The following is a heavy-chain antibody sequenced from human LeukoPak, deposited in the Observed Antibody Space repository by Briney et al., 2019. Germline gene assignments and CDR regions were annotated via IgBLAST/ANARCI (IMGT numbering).Heavy chain of an antibody. D-gene: IGHD5-12*01. CDR3: ASPYSGYDYNFDH. CDR1: GFTFSSYA. J-gene: IGHJ4*02. V-gene: IGHV3-64D*06. Sequence: GGSLRLSCAASGFTFSSYAMSWVRQAPGKGLEYVSSISSNGGSTYYADSVKGRFTISSDNSKNTLFLQMSSLRTEDTAVYYCASPYSGYDYNFDHWGQGTLVTVSS. CDR2: ISSNGGST.